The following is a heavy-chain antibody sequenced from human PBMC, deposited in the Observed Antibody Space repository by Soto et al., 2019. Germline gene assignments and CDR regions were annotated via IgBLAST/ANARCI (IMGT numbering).Heavy chain of an antibody. Sequence: SETLSLTCTVSCGSISSYYWSWIRQPPGKGLEWIGYIYYSGSTNYNPSLKSRVTISVDTSKNQFSLKLSSVTAADTAVYYCARVGDRFDPWGQGTLVTVSS. CDR1: CGSISSYY. J-gene: IGHJ5*02. D-gene: IGHD3-3*01. V-gene: IGHV4-59*01. CDR2: IYYSGST. CDR3: ARVGDRFDP.